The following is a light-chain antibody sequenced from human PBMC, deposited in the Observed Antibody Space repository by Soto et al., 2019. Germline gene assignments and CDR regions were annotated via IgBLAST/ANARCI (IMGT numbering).Light chain of an antibody. CDR3: SSYGASSTL. CDR1: STDIGSYNY. V-gene: IGLV2-14*03. Sequence: QSVLTQPASLSGSPGQSITISCTGTSTDIGSYNYVSWYQQHPGKAPKLMIFDVSYRPSGISDRFSGSKSGNTASLTISGLQPEDEADYYCSSYGASSTLFGGGTKVTV. J-gene: IGLJ2*01. CDR2: DVS.